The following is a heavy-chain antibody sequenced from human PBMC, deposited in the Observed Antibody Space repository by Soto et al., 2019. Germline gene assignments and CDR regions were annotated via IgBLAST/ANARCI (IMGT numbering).Heavy chain of an antibody. CDR1: GGSISRDSYY. Sequence: QVQLQESGPGLVKPSETLSLTCTVSGGSISRDSYYWGWIRQAPGKGLEWVGSIFYSGSTYYNTSLKSRITISVDTYKNRVSLKVNSVTAADTAVYYCARSGLGLATLKMLDYCGQGTLVTVSS. V-gene: IGHV4-39*01. J-gene: IGHJ4*02. CDR3: ARSGLGLATLKMLDY. D-gene: IGHD5-12*01. CDR2: IFYSGST.